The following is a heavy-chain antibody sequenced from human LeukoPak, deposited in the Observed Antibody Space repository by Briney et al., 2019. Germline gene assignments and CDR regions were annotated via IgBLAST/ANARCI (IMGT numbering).Heavy chain of an antibody. CDR2: ISGGSGSHI. CDR1: GFTFSSYA. Sequence: GGSLRLSCAASGFTFSSYAMSWLRQAPGKGLEWISSISGGSGSHILYVDSVKGRFTISRDNSKNTLYLQMNNLRAEDTAVYYCARDGSVITMARGVLLYWGQGTLVTVSS. CDR3: ARDGSVITMARGVLLY. J-gene: IGHJ4*02. D-gene: IGHD3-10*01. V-gene: IGHV3-21*01.